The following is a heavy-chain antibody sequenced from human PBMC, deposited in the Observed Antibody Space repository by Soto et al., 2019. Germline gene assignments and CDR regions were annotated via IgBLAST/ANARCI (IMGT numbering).Heavy chain of an antibody. CDR1: GFTVSSNY. V-gene: IGHV3-66*01. D-gene: IGHD6-19*01. J-gene: IGHJ4*02. Sequence: EVQLVESGGGLVQPGGSLRLSCAASGFTVSSNYMSWVRQAPGKGLEWVSIIYSGGTTYYADSVKGRFTISRDNSKNTLYLQMNSLGAEDTAVYYCTNSGWSFDYWGQGTLVTVSS. CDR2: IYSGGTT. CDR3: TNSGWSFDY.